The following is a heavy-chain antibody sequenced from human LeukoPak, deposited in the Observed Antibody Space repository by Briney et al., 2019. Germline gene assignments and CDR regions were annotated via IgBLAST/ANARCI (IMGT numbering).Heavy chain of an antibody. V-gene: IGHV3-7*01. CDR2: IKHDGSEKQDGSEK. D-gene: IGHD3-10*01. CDR3: ARDYFYGSENYHSHYYMDV. Sequence: GGSLRLSCAASGFTFSQYWMSWVRQAPGKGLEWVANIKHDGSEKQDGSEKNYVDSVKGRFTISRDNAKNSLYLQMNSLRAEDTAVYYCARDYFYGSENYHSHYYMDVWGKGTTVTVAS. J-gene: IGHJ6*03. CDR1: GFTFSQYW.